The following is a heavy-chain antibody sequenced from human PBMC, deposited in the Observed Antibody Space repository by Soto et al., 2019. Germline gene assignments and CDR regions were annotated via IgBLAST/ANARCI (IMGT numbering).Heavy chain of an antibody. Sequence: QITLKESGPSPVKPTQTLTVTCTFSGFSLSNSGVGVAWIRQPPGKALEWLALIYGDNDKRYSSSLKTRLTITKDTYKNQVVLTMTNMDPVDTATYYCAHCTHHDYGDYDPGTSHVFDSWGQGTLVTVSS. CDR1: GFSLSNSGVG. V-gene: IGHV2-5*02. J-gene: IGHJ4*02. CDR2: IYGDNDK. CDR3: AHCTHHDYGDYDPGTSHVFDS. D-gene: IGHD4-17*01.